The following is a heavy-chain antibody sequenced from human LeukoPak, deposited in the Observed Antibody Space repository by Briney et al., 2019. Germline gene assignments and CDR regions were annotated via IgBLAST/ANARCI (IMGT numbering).Heavy chain of an antibody. CDR3: ARAKGSYYVAFDI. Sequence: GGSLRLSCAASGFTFSSYWMHWVRQAPGKGLVWVSRINSDGSSTSYADSVKGRFTISRDNAKNTLYPQMNSLRAEDTAVYYCARAKGSYYVAFDIWGQGTMVTVSS. V-gene: IGHV3-74*01. CDR1: GFTFSSYW. CDR2: INSDGSST. D-gene: IGHD1-26*01. J-gene: IGHJ3*02.